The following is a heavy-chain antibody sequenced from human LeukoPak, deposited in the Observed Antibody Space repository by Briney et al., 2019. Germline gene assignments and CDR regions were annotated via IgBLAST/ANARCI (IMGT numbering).Heavy chain of an antibody. CDR1: GGSISSYY. J-gene: IGHJ6*02. CDR2: IYYSGST. CDR3: ARGLYYYYGMDV. V-gene: IGHV4-59*01. Sequence: PSETLSLTCTVSGGSISSYYWSWIRQPPGKGLEWIGYIYYSGSTNYNPSLKSRVTISVDTSKNQFSLKLSSVTAADTALYYCARGLYYYYGMDVWGQGTTVTVSS.